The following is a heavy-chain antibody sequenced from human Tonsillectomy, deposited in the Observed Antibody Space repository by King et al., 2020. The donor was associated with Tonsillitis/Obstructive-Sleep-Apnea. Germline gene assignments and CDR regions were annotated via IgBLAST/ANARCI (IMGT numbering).Heavy chain of an antibody. CDR1: GFTFSSYA. Sequence: VQLVESGGVLVQPGGSLRLSCAASGFTFSSYAMNWVRQAPGKGLEWVSGISGSGGMTYNADSVKGRFTISRDNSKNKLSLQMNSLSAEETALYYCAKDLGDTSGWFFNWFDSWGQGTLVTVSS. V-gene: IGHV3-23*04. D-gene: IGHD6-19*01. CDR2: ISGSGGMT. CDR3: AKDLGDTSGWFFNWFDS. J-gene: IGHJ5*01.